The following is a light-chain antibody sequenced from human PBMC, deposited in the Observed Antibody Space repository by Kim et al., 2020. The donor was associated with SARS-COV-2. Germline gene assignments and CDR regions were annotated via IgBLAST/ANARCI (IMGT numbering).Light chain of an antibody. CDR2: ANT. V-gene: IGLV1-40*01. J-gene: IGLJ3*02. CDR3: QSYDSSLSAWV. Sequence: QSVLTQPPSVSGAPGQRVTISCTGSSSSIGAGYAVHWYQQLPGTSPKLLIYANTNRPSGVPDRFSGSKSGTSASLAITGLQAEDEADYYCQSYDSSLSAWVFGGGTQLTVL. CDR1: SSSIGAGYA.